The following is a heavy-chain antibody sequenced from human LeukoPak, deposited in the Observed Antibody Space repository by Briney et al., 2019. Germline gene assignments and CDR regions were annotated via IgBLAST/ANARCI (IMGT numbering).Heavy chain of an antibody. CDR3: AKSTAYSISMIVVIKPMDA. V-gene: IGHV3-30*18. D-gene: IGHD3-22*01. Sequence: AGGSLRLSCAASGFSFSTYGLHWVRQAPGKGLEWVAVISYDGSNTYYTDSVRGRFTISRDNSKNTLYLQMNSLRAEDMAVYYCAKSTAYSISMIVVIKPMDAWGQGTTVTVSS. CDR1: GFSFSTYG. CDR2: ISYDGSNT. J-gene: IGHJ6*02.